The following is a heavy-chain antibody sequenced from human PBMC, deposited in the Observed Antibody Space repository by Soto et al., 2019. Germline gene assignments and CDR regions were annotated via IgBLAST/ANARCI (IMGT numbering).Heavy chain of an antibody. CDR1: GGSISNYY. CDR2: IYYSGST. Sequence: SETLSLTCTVSGGSISNYYWSWIRQPPGKGLEWIGYIYYSGSTSYNPSLKSRVTISVDTSKNQFSLKLSSVTAADTAVYYCARRDGTYDRSAYYYDYWGQGTLVTVS. V-gene: IGHV4-59*01. J-gene: IGHJ4*02. D-gene: IGHD3-22*01. CDR3: ARRDGTYDRSAYYYDY.